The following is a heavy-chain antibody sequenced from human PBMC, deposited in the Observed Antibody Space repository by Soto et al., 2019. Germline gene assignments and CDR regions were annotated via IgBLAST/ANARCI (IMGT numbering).Heavy chain of an antibody. D-gene: IGHD3-16*01. V-gene: IGHV3-30*19. CDR3: ARWGTTGGLDV. Sequence: QVQLVESGGGVVQPGTSLRLSCVGSGFTFRSYVIHWVRQAPGKGLEWVALTSYDGSNKYYDDSVKARFTISRDNSRNTVDMQMDSLRLEDTALYSCARWGTTGGLDVWGQGTLVSVSS. CDR2: TSYDGSNK. J-gene: IGHJ4*02. CDR1: GFTFRSYV.